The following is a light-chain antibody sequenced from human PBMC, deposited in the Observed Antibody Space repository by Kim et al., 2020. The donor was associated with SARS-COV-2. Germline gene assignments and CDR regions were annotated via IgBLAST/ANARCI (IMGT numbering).Light chain of an antibody. J-gene: IGKJ2*03. CDR1: QSVSSN. V-gene: IGKV3-15*01. CDR3: QQYNNWPPSS. Sequence: EIVMTQSPATLSVSPGERATLSCRASQSVSSNLAWYQQKPGQAPRLLIYGASTRATGIPARFSGSGSGTEFTLTMSSLQSEDFAVYYCQQYNNWPPSSFGQGTKLEI. CDR2: GAS.